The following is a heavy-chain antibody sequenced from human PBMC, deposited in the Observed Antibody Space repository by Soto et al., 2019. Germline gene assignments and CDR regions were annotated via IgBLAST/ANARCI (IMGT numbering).Heavy chain of an antibody. D-gene: IGHD4-17*01. Sequence: QVQLVQSGPDVKKPGSSVKVSCKASGGTFRNHAVSWVRQAPGQGREWMGGIIPMFGPPNYARKFQGSVTISADDSTSTAYMELGSLTSEDTAVYYSAKASPHYMTVTALEYWGQGTQVTVSS. CDR1: GGTFRNHA. J-gene: IGHJ4*02. V-gene: IGHV1-69*01. CDR2: IIPMFGPP. CDR3: AKASPHYMTVTALEY.